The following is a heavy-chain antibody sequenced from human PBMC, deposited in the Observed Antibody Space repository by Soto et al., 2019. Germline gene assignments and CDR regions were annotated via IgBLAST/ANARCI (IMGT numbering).Heavy chain of an antibody. CDR1: GGSFSSDA. V-gene: IGHV1-69*13. J-gene: IGHJ6*02. CDR2: IISVFNTA. Sequence: SVKVSCKASGGSFSSDAISWVRQAPGHGLEWMGGIISVFNTANYAQMFHGRVTITADESSTTAYMELSSLRSEDTAVYYCARSRCRNGLCYKLSYDVDVCGPGTTVTVSS. CDR3: ARSRCRNGLCYKLSYDVDV. D-gene: IGHD2-8*01.